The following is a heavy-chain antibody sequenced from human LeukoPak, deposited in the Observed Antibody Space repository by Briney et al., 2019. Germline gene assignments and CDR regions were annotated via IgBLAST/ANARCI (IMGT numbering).Heavy chain of an antibody. V-gene: IGHV1-18*01. Sequence: ASVKVSCKAAGYTFTSYGISWVRQAPGQGLEWMGWISAYNGNTNYAQKLQGRVTMTTDTSTSTAYMELRSLRSDDTAVYYCARLSSSWYFTFFDYWGQGTLVTVSS. D-gene: IGHD6-13*01. CDR2: ISAYNGNT. CDR1: GYTFTSYG. CDR3: ARLSSSWYFTFFDY. J-gene: IGHJ4*02.